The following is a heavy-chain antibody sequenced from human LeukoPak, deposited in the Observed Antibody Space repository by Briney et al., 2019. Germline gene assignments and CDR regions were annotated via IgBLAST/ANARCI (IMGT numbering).Heavy chain of an antibody. CDR3: ARHSFAIPPPGYFQH. J-gene: IGHJ1*01. CDR1: GYAFTSYY. V-gene: IGHV1-46*01. CDR2: IYPRDGST. Sequence: GASVKVSCTASGYAFTSYYIHWVRQAPGQGLEWVGMIYPRDGSTSYAQKFQGRVTVTRDTSTSTVHMELSGLRSEDAAVYYCARHSFAIPPPGYFQHWGQGTLVTVSS. D-gene: IGHD2-2*01.